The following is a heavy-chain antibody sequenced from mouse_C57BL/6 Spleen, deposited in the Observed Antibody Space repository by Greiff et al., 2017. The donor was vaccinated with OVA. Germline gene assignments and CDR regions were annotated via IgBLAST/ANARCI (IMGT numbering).Heavy chain of an antibody. V-gene: IGHV1-53*01. D-gene: IGHD2-4*01. Sequence: QVQLKQPGTELVKPGASVKLSCKASGYTFTSYWMHWVKQRPGQGLEWIGNINPSNGGTNYNEKFKSKATLTVDKSSSTAYMQLSSLTSEDSAVYYCARSFYYDYVYYFDYWGQGTTLTVSS. CDR1: GYTFTSYW. CDR2: INPSNGGT. J-gene: IGHJ2*01. CDR3: ARSFYYDYVYYFDY.